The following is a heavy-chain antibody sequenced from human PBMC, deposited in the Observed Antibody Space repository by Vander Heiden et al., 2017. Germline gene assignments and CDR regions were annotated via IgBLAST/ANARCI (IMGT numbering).Heavy chain of an antibody. CDR3: AKGVVPDD. D-gene: IGHD2-15*01. CDR1: GFTFSSYA. J-gene: IGHJ4*02. V-gene: IGHV3-23*01. CDR2: ISGRGGST. Sequence: EVQLLESGGGLVQPGGSLRLSCAASGFTFSSYAMSWVRQAPGKGLEWVSAISGRGGSTDYADSVKGRVTISRDNSKNTLYLTMKSLRAEDTAVDYCAKGVVPDDWGQGTLVTVSS.